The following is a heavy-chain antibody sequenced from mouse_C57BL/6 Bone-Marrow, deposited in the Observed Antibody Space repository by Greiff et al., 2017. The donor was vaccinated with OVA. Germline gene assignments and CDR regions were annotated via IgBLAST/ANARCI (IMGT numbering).Heavy chain of an antibody. D-gene: IGHD1-1*02. J-gene: IGHJ3*01. CDR3: ASGGNGGFAY. V-gene: IGHV1-42*01. CDR2: INPSTGGT. Sequence: VQLKQSGPELVKPGASVKISCKASGYSFTGYYMNWVKQSPEKSLEWIGEINPSTGGTTYNQKFKAKATLTVDKSSSTAYMQLKSLTSEDSAVYYCASGGNGGFAYWGQGTLVTVSA. CDR1: GYSFTGYY.